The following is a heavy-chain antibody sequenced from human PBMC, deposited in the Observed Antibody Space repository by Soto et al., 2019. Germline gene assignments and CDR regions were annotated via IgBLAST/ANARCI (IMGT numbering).Heavy chain of an antibody. V-gene: IGHV1-2*02. J-gene: IGHJ3*02. CDR1: GYTFTAYY. CDR2: INPNSGDT. Sequence: QVQLVQSGAEVKKPGASVKVSCKASGYTFTAYYIHWVRQAPGQGLEWMGWINPNSGDTNYAQKFQDRVNMTRDTSISTTYMELSRLRSDGTAFYYCAGDQGWELPLDAFDIWGQGTMVTVSS. D-gene: IGHD1-26*01. CDR3: AGDQGWELPLDAFDI.